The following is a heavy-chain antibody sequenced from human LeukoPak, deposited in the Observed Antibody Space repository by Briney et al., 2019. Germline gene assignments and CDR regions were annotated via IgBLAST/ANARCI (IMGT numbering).Heavy chain of an antibody. J-gene: IGHJ4*02. CDR3: AKRVAVAGYYFDY. CDR2: ISGSGADT. V-gene: IGHV3-23*01. Sequence: PGGSLRLSCAASGSTFSSYAMTWVRQAPGKGLEWVSTISGSGADTYYADSVKGRFTISRDNSKNTLYVQMSSLRAEDTAVYYCAKRVAVAGYYFDYWGQGTLVTVSS. CDR1: GSTFSSYA. D-gene: IGHD6-19*01.